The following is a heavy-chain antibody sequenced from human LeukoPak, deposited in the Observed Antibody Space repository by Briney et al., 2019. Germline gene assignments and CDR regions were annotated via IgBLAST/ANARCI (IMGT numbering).Heavy chain of an antibody. CDR3: ARTSGPRWNTPYIYYYYYMDV. D-gene: IGHD1/OR15-1a*01. CDR2: INTNIGNP. Sequence: ASVKVSCKASGYTFTSYAMNWVRQAPGQGLEWMGWINTNIGNPTYAQGFTGRFVFSLDTSVSTAYLQISSLKAEDTAVYYCARTSGPRWNTPYIYYYYYMDVWGKGTTVTVSS. J-gene: IGHJ6*03. CDR1: GYTFTSYA. V-gene: IGHV7-4-1*02.